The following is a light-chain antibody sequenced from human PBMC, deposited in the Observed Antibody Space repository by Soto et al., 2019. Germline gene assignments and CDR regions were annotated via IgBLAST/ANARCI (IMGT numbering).Light chain of an antibody. CDR3: QVWDSSSDHV. J-gene: IGLJ1*01. Sequence: SYELTQPPSVSVAPGQTARITCGGNNIGSKSVHWYQQKPGRAPVLVVYDDSDRPSGIPERFSGSNSGNTATLTISRVEAGDEADYYCQVWDSSSDHVFGTGTKLTVL. CDR2: DDS. V-gene: IGLV3-21*02. CDR1: NIGSKS.